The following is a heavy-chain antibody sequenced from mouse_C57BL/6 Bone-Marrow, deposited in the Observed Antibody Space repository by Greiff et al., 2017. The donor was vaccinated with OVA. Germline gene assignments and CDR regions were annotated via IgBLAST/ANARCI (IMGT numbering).Heavy chain of an antibody. CDR3: ARRGLGRAWFAY. V-gene: IGHV5-6*01. CDR1: GFTFSSYA. CDR2: ISDGGSYT. J-gene: IGHJ3*01. D-gene: IGHD4-1*01. Sequence: EVQLVESGGGLVKPGGSLKLSCAASGFTFSSYAMSWVRQTPEKRLEWVATISDGGSYTYYPDSVKGRFTISRDNAKNTLYLQMSSLKSEDTAMYYCARRGLGRAWFAYWGQGTLVTVSA.